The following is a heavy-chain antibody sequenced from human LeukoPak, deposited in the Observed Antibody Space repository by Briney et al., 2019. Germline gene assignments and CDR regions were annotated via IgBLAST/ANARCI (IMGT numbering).Heavy chain of an antibody. CDR1: GFTFGSYS. CDR3: ARSQFGELLNGFDY. Sequence: GGSLGLSCAASGFTFGSYSMSWVRQAPGKRLEWVSSIGSGSSYTYNADSLKGRFTISRDNAKNSLYLQMNSLRVEDTAVYYCARSQFGELLNGFDYWGQGTLVTVSS. J-gene: IGHJ4*02. D-gene: IGHD3-10*01. V-gene: IGHV3-21*01. CDR2: IGSGSSYT.